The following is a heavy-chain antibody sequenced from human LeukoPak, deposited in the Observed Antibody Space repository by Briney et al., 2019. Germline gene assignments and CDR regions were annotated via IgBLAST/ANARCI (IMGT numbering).Heavy chain of an antibody. D-gene: IGHD2-21*02. CDR3: ARDVAVVTATQSKAFDI. CDR1: GYTFTIYY. CDR2: INTSGGTT. V-gene: IGHV1-46*01. Sequence: ASVTVSFTASGYTFTIYYNDWVRLAHGQGQEWKGIINTSGGTTSKSHKFQERVTITRDTDKSTIYMELSSLRSEDTALYYCARDVAVVTATQSKAFDIWGQGTMVTVSS. J-gene: IGHJ3*02.